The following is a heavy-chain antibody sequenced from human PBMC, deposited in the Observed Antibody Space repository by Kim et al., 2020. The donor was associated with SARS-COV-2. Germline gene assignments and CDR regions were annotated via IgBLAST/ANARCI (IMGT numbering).Heavy chain of an antibody. Sequence: GGSLRLSCTASGVIFSNLWMTWVRQAPGKGLEWVGRMKSEVDGGTTHYAAPVEGRFAISGDDSKKTLYLQMNSLKSEDTAVYYCTTDIPGRGGFPDCWGPGNLVSVS. D-gene: IGHD5-12*01. CDR3: TTDIPGRGGFPDC. CDR1: GVIFSNLW. CDR2: MKSEVDGGTT. J-gene: IGHJ4*02. V-gene: IGHV3-15*01.